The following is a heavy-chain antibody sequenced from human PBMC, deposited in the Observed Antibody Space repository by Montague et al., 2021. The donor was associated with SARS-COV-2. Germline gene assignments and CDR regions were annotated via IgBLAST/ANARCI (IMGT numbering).Heavy chain of an antibody. CDR1: GGSISSSSYY. Sequence: SETLSLTCTVSGGSISSSSYYWGWIRQPPGKGLEWIGSIYYSGSTYYNPSPKSRVTISVDTSKNQLSLKLSSVTAADTAVYYCARHYYGSGSYYLGEFDYWGQGTLATVSS. J-gene: IGHJ4*02. CDR2: IYYSGST. V-gene: IGHV4-39*01. CDR3: ARHYYGSGSYYLGEFDY. D-gene: IGHD3-10*01.